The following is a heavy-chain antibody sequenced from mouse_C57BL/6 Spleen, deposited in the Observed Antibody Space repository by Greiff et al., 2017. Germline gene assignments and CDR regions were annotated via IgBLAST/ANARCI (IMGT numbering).Heavy chain of an antibody. J-gene: IGHJ2*01. CDR1: GYSSTSDY. CDR3: ARSGTTVVPFDY. D-gene: IGHD1-1*01. V-gene: IGHV3-8*01. CDR2: ISYSGSN. Sequence: EVHLVESGPGLAKPSQTLSLTCSVTGYSSTSDYWNWIRKFPGNKLEYMGYISYSGSNYYNPSLKSRISITRDTSKNQYYLQFNSVTTEDTATYYCARSGTTVVPFDYWGQGTTLTVSS.